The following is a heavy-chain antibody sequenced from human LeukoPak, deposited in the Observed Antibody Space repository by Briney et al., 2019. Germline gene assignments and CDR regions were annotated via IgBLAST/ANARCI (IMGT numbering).Heavy chain of an antibody. CDR1: GFTFSDYS. D-gene: IGHD1-26*01. CDR3: ARAEGGIVGAYYFDY. J-gene: IGHJ4*02. Sequence: GGSLRLSCAPSGFTFSDYSMNWVRQAPGKGLEWVASISTVSTYTFYGDSVEGRFSISRDNAKNVLYLRMSRLTAEDTAVYYCARAEGGIVGAYYFDYWGQGTLVTVSS. CDR2: ISTVSTYT. V-gene: IGHV3-21*06.